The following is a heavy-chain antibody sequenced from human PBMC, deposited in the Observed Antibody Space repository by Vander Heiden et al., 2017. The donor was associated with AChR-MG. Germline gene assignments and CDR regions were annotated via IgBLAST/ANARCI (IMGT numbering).Heavy chain of an antibody. Sequence: EVQLVESGGGLVQPGGSLRLSCAASGFTVRSNYLSWVRPAPGKGLEWVSVIYSGGSTYYADSVKGRFTISRDNSKNTLYLQMNSLRAEDTAVYYCARVRAVGATTYYYGMDVWGQGTTVTVSS. CDR2: IYSGGST. CDR3: ARVRAVGATTYYYGMDV. J-gene: IGHJ6*02. CDR1: GFTVRSNY. D-gene: IGHD1-26*01. V-gene: IGHV3-66*02.